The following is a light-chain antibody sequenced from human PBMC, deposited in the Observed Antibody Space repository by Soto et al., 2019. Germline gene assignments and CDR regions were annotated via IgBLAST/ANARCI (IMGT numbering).Light chain of an antibody. CDR2: SND. J-gene: IGLJ1*01. CDR1: SSNIGSNT. CDR3: AAWDDSLFGYV. V-gene: IGLV1-44*01. Sequence: QSVLTQSPSASGTPGQTVTISCSGSSSNIGSNTVSWYQQLLGTAPKLLIYSNDQRPSGVPDRFSGSKSGTSASLAISGLQSEDEADYYCAAWDDSLFGYVFGTGTKVTVL.